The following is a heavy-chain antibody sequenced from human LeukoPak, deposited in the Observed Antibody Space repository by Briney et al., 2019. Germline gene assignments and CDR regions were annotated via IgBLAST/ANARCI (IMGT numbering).Heavy chain of an antibody. CDR3: AKGDMIVVVPTDY. CDR1: GFTFSSYA. CDR2: ISGSGGST. J-gene: IGHJ4*02. D-gene: IGHD3-22*01. V-gene: IGHV3-23*01. Sequence: GGSLRLSCAASGFTFSSYAMSWVRQAPGKGLEWVSAISGSGGSTYYADSVKGRFTISRDNSKNTLYLQMNSLRAEDTAGYYCAKGDMIVVVPTDYWGQGTLVTVSS.